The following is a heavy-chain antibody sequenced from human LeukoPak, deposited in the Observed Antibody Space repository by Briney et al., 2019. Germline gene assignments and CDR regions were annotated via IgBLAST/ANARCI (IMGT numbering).Heavy chain of an antibody. V-gene: IGHV3-30*04. CDR3: ANINIRPGIDY. CDR1: GFTFSSYA. J-gene: IGHJ4*02. Sequence: QSGGSLRLSCAASGFTFSSYAMSWVRQAPGKGLEWVAFIANDGSNQYYADSVQGRFTISRDNSKSTLYLQMYSLRAEDTAIYFCANINIRPGIDYWDRGILVTVSS. D-gene: IGHD6-13*01. CDR2: IANDGSNQ.